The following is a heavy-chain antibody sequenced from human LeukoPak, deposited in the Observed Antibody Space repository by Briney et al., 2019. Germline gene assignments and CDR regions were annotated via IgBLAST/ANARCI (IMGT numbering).Heavy chain of an antibody. CDR2: ISSSGNII. J-gene: IGHJ4*02. D-gene: IGHD1-1*01. CDR1: GFTFSDYY. V-gene: IGHV3-11*01. CDR3: XXXXXNWNAIDY. Sequence: PGGSLRLSCAASGFTFSDYYMSWIRQAPGKGLEWVSYISSSGNIIYYADSVKGRFTISRDNAKNSLYLQMNSLRAEDTSVYYCXXXXXNWNAIDYWGQGTLVTVSS.